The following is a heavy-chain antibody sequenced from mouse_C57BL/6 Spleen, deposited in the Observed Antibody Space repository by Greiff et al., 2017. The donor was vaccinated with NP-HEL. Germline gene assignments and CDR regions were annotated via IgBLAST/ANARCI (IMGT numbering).Heavy chain of an antibody. V-gene: IGHV1-55*01. J-gene: IGHJ4*01. CDR2: IYPGSGST. CDR3: ARHYYGSSLYAMDY. Sequence: VQLQQPGAELVKPGASVKMSCKASGYTFTSYWITWVKQRPGQGLEWIGDIYPGSGSTNYNEKFKSKATLTVDTSSSTAYMQLSSLTSEDSAVYYCARHYYGSSLYAMDYWGQGTSVTVSS. D-gene: IGHD1-1*01. CDR1: GYTFTSYW.